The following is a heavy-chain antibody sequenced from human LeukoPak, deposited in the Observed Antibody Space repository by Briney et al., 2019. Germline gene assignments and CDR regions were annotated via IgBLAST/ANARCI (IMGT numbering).Heavy chain of an antibody. CDR2: ISGSGGST. CDR3: AKRTCSSTSCYRPWFDP. Sequence: GGSLRLSCATSGFSISSYAMSWVRQAPGKGLEWVSAISGSGGSTYYADSVKGRFTISRDNSKNTLYLQMNSLRAEDAAVYYCAKRTCSSTSCYRPWFDPWGQGTLVTVSS. D-gene: IGHD2-2*01. V-gene: IGHV3-23*01. CDR1: GFSISSYA. J-gene: IGHJ5*02.